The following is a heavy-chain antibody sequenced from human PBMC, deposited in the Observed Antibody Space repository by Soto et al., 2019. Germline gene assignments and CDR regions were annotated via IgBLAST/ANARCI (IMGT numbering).Heavy chain of an antibody. CDR3: SRGLPHYYDDSSGYSDY. V-gene: IGHV4-34*01. J-gene: IGHJ4*02. Sequence: PSETLSLTCAVYGGSFSGYYWSWIRQPPGKGMEWIGEINHSESTNYNASLKSRVTISVDTSKNQFSLKLSFVTAADTDVYYCSRGLPHYYDDSSGYSDYWGQGTLVTVSS. CDR2: INHSEST. D-gene: IGHD3-22*01. CDR1: GGSFSGYY.